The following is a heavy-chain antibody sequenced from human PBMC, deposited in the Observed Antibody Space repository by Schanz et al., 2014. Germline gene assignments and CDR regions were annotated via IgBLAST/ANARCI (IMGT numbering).Heavy chain of an antibody. CDR2: ISSSSSYI. Sequence: EVQLVESGGDLVQPGGSQRLSCAASGITLSGYGLHWVRQAPGKGLEWVSSISSSSSYISYADSVKGRFTISRDNAKNSLYLQMNSLRAEDTAVYYCARPSDSSWYMDVWGKGTTVTVSS. CDR1: GITLSGYG. J-gene: IGHJ6*03. D-gene: IGHD2-21*02. V-gene: IGHV3-21*01. CDR3: ARPSDSSWYMDV.